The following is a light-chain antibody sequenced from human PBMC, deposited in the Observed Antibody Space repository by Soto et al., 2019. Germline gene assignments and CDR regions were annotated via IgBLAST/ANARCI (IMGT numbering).Light chain of an antibody. CDR3: QHYGSSPGLT. CDR1: ESVSSN. Sequence: EMVMKQSPATLSVSPGERATLSCRASESVSSNLACYQQKPGQAPRLLIYVASSRATGIPDRFSGSGSGTDFTLTISRLESEDFAVYYCQHYGSSPGLTFGGGTKVDI. J-gene: IGKJ4*01. CDR2: VAS. V-gene: IGKV3-20*01.